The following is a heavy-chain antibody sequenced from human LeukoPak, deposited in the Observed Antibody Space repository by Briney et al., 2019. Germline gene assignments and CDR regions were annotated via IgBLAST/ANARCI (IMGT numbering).Heavy chain of an antibody. CDR3: ARQRIGVVTYYFDY. Sequence: SETLSLTCTVSGGSISSSSYYWGWIRQPPGKGLEWIGSIYYSGSTYYNPSPKSRVTISVDTSKNQFSLKLSSVTAADTAVYYCARQRIGVVTYYFDYWGQGTLVTVSS. CDR1: GGSISSSSYY. D-gene: IGHD3-3*01. J-gene: IGHJ4*02. CDR2: IYYSGST. V-gene: IGHV4-39*01.